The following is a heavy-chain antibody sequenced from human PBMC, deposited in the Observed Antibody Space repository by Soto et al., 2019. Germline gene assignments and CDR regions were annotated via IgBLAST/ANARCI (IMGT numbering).Heavy chain of an antibody. J-gene: IGHJ4*02. Sequence: EVQLVESGGGLIQPGGSLRLSCAASGFTVSSNSMSWVRQAPGKGLEWVSIIYSGGTTYYADSVKGRFTISRDNSKNTVYLQMNSLRVEDTAVYYCARGSSSKTYFDYWGQGTLVTVSS. V-gene: IGHV3-53*01. CDR1: GFTVSSNS. CDR3: ARGSSSKTYFDY. CDR2: IYSGGTT. D-gene: IGHD6-13*01.